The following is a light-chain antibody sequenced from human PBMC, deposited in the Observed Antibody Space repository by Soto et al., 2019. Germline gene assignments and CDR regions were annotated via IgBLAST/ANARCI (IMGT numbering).Light chain of an antibody. CDR3: QQYTDWPLT. J-gene: IGKJ1*01. CDR2: GAS. V-gene: IGKV3-20*01. CDR1: QSVSSSY. Sequence: EIVLTPSPGTLSLSPGERATLSCRASQSVSSSYLAWYQQKPGQAPRLLIYGASTRATGIPDRFSGSGSGTDFTLTISRLEPEDFAVYYCQQYTDWPLTFGQGTKVDIK.